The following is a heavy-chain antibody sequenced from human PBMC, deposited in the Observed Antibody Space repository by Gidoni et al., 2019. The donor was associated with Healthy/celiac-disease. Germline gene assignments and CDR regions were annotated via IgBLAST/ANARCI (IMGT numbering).Heavy chain of an antibody. CDR3: AVSKRVNYYDSSGYYYE. D-gene: IGHD3-22*01. J-gene: IGHJ4*02. V-gene: IGHV4-39*01. Sequence: GSTYYNPSLKSRVTISVDTSKNQFSLKLSSVTAADTAVYYCAVSKRVNYYDSSGYYYEWGQGTLVTVSS. CDR2: GST.